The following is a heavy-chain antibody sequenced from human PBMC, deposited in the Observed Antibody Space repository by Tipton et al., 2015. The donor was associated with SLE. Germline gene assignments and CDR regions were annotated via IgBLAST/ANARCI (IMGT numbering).Heavy chain of an antibody. CDR1: GFTFSRYG. J-gene: IGHJ4*02. V-gene: IGHV4-38-2*01. CDR2: LYYGGTT. CDR3: ASYCSGGRCYSDY. Sequence: LRLSCAASGFTFSRYGMNWVRQAPGKGLEWVSSIVTGSLYYGGTTYYNPSLKSRVTISVGTSKNQFSLKLNSVTAADTAVYYCASYCSGGRCYSDYWGQGTLVTVSS. D-gene: IGHD2-15*01.